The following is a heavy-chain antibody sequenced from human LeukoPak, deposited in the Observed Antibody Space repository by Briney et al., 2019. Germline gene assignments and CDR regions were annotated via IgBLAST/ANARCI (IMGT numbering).Heavy chain of an antibody. CDR3: ARRSVVYYYYYMDV. V-gene: IGHV1-8*01. J-gene: IGHJ6*03. CDR1: GYTFTSYD. D-gene: IGHD1-26*01. Sequence: ASVKVSCKASGYTFTSYDINWMRQATGQGLEWMGWMNPNSGNTGYAQKFQGRVTMTRNTSISTAYMELSSLRSEDTAVYYCARRSVVYYYYYMDVWGKGTTVTVSS. CDR2: MNPNSGNT.